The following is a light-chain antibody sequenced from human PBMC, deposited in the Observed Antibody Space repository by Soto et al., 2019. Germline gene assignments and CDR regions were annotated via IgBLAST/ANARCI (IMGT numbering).Light chain of an antibody. CDR1: SSDVGGYNY. Sequence: QSALTQPPSASGSPGHSVTISCTGTSSDVGGYNYVSWYQQHPGKAPKLMVYEVTTRPSGDPDRFSGSRSGNTASLTVSGLQAEDEADYYCSSYAGSNNWVFGGGTKLTVL. V-gene: IGLV2-8*01. J-gene: IGLJ3*02. CDR3: SSYAGSNNWV. CDR2: EVT.